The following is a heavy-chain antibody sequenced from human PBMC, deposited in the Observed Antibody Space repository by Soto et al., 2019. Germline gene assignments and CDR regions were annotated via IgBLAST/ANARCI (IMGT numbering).Heavy chain of an antibody. J-gene: IGHJ4*01. V-gene: IGHV4-4*02. Sequence: QVQLQESGPGLVKPSETLSLTCAVSGDSISGSQWWSWVRLPPGKGLEWIGEISHTGTTNYNPSLKSRVTMSVNKPKRQFSLNLTSVTAADTAVYYCARIISSRDKYFDYLGQGTVINVSP. CDR1: GDSISGSQW. D-gene: IGHD2-2*01. CDR2: ISHTGTT. CDR3: ARIISSRDKYFDY.